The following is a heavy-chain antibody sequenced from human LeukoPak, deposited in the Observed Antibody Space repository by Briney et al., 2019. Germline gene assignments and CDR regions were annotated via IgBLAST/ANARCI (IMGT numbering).Heavy chain of an antibody. CDR3: ARAKRETSSRPWTSGMDV. D-gene: IGHD3/OR15-3a*01. V-gene: IGHV1-69*13. CDR2: IIPIFGTA. J-gene: IGHJ6*02. Sequence: SVKVSCKASGGTFSSYAISWVRQAPGQGLEWMGGIIPIFGTANYAQKFQGRVTITADESTSTAYMELSSLRSEDTAVYYCARAKRETSSRPWTSGMDVWGQGTMVTVSS. CDR1: GGTFSSYA.